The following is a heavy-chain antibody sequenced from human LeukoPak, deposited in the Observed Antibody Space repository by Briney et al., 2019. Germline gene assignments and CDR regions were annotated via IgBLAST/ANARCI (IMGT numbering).Heavy chain of an antibody. Sequence: ASVNVSCKVSRYTLTELSMHWVRQAPGKGLEWMGGFDPEDGETIYAQKFQGRVTMTEDTSTDTAYMELSSLRSEDTAVYYCATFRRSGPYYYYYGMDVWGQGTTVTVSS. CDR1: RYTLTELS. D-gene: IGHD3-3*01. J-gene: IGHJ6*02. CDR2: FDPEDGET. CDR3: ATFRRSGPYYYYYGMDV. V-gene: IGHV1-24*01.